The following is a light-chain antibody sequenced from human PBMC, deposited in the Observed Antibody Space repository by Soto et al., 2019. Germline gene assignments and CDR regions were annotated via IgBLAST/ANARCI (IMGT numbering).Light chain of an antibody. Sequence: EIVLTQSPATLSLSPGERATLSCRASQSVSSYLAWYQQKPGQAPRLLIYDASNRATGIPARFSGSGSGTAFTLTISSLEPEDFAVYYCQQRSHWPPAFGQGTKVEIK. V-gene: IGKV3-11*01. CDR3: QQRSHWPPA. J-gene: IGKJ2*01. CDR2: DAS. CDR1: QSVSSY.